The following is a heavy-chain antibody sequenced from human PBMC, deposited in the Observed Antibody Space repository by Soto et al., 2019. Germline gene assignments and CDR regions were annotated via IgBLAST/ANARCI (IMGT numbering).Heavy chain of an antibody. CDR2: TYYRSKWYN. J-gene: IGHJ6*02. V-gene: IGHV6-1*01. CDR3: ARAANSSGYGSSWRHYYYYGMDV. CDR1: GDSVSSNSAA. D-gene: IGHD5-12*01. Sequence: SQTLSLTCAISGDSVSSNSAAWNWIRQSPSRGLEWLGRTYYRSKWYNDYAVSVKSRITINPDTSKNQFSLQLNSVTTEDTAVYYCARAANSSGYGSSWRHYYYYGMDVWGQGTTVTVSS.